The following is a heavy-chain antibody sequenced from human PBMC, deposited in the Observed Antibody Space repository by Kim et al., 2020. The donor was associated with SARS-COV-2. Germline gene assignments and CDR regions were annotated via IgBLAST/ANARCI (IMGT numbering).Heavy chain of an antibody. J-gene: IGHJ4*02. D-gene: IGHD6-13*01. Sequence: GGSLRLSCAASGFTFSSYAMHWVRQAPGKGLEWVAVISYDGSNKYYADSVKGRFTISRDNSKNTLYLQMNSLRAEDTAVYYCARAKAAALLDYWGQGT. V-gene: IGHV3-30-3*01. CDR3: ARAKAAALLDY. CDR2: ISYDGSNK. CDR1: GFTFSSYA.